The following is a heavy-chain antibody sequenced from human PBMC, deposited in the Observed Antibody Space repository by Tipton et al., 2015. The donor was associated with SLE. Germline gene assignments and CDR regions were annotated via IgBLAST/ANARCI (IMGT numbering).Heavy chain of an antibody. CDR1: GLTISDNY. CDR2: IYSGGGT. Sequence: SLRLSCAASGLTISDNYMTWVRQAPGKGLEWVSLIYSGGGTYYADSVKGRFTISRDTSKNTLYLEMNSLRVEDTAVYYCASVQSAPSSWWESGFFGTDLWGQRTTVTVSS. CDR3: ASVQSAPSSWWESGFFGTDL. V-gene: IGHV3-53*05. J-gene: IGHJ6*02. D-gene: IGHD6-13*01.